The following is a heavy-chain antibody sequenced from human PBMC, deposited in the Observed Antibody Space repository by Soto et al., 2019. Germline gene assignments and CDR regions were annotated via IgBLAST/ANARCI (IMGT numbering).Heavy chain of an antibody. CDR2: ISSSSSYI. Sequence: EVQVVESGGGLVKPGGSLRLSCAASGFTFGSYSMNWVRQAPGKGLEWVSSISSSSSYIYYADSVKGRFTISRDNAKNSLYLQMNSLRAEDTAVYYSAADYDFWSGYTGDYYYYYGMDVWGQGTTVTVSS. CDR3: AADYDFWSGYTGDYYYYYGMDV. CDR1: GFTFGSYS. J-gene: IGHJ6*02. D-gene: IGHD3-3*01. V-gene: IGHV3-21*01.